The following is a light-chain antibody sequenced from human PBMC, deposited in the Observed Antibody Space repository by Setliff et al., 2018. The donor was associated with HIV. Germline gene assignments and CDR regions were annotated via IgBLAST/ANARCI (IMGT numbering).Light chain of an antibody. Sequence: SASGTPGQRVTISCSGSSSNIGSNTVNWYKQLPGTAPKLLMYSNNQRPSGVPDRFSGSKSGTSASLAISGLQSEDEADYYCAVWDDILNAFFVFGTGTKVTVL. CDR1: SSNIGSNT. V-gene: IGLV1-44*01. J-gene: IGLJ1*01. CDR3: AVWDDILNAFFV. CDR2: SNN.